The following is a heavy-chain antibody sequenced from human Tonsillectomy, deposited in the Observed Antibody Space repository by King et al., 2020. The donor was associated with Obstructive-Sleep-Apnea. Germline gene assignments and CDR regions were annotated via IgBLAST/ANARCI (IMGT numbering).Heavy chain of an antibody. J-gene: IGHJ2*01. CDR2: RWDDGSNK. CDR1: GVTFSSYG. V-gene: IGHV3-33*03. CDR3: AKDTVSVDWYFDL. Sequence: VQLVESGGGVVQPGRSLRLSCAASGVTFSSYGMHWVRQAPGKGLEWGAVRWDDGSNKYYADSVKGRFTISRDKSKNTLYLQMNSLRAEDTAVYYCAKDTVSVDWYFDLWGRGTLVTVSS. D-gene: IGHD4-11*01.